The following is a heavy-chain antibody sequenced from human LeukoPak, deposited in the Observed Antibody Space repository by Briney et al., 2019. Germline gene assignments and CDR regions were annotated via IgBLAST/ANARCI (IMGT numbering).Heavy chain of an antibody. CDR3: ARGQGIAVAGYAY. CDR1: GGAISSYY. CDR2: IYYSGST. D-gene: IGHD6-19*01. J-gene: IGHJ4*02. Sequence: SETLSLTCTVSGGAISSYYWSWIRQPPGKGLEWLGYIYYSGSTNYNPSLKSRVTISVDTSKNQFSLKLRTVTAADTAMFHCARGQGIAVAGYAYWGQGNLVTVSS. V-gene: IGHV4-59*01.